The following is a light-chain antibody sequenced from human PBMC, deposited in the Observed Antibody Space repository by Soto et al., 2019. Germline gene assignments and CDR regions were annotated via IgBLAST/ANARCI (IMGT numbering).Light chain of an antibody. CDR2: EVS. V-gene: IGLV2-14*01. CDR3: SSVTSSSTL. CDR1: SSDVGSYNY. J-gene: IGLJ1*01. Sequence: QSALTQPASVSGSPGQSITISCTGTSSDVGSYNYVSWYQQHPGKAPKLMIYEVSDRPSGISSRFSGSKSGNTAPLTISGLHTEDEADHYRSSVTSSSTLFGTGTKVAVL.